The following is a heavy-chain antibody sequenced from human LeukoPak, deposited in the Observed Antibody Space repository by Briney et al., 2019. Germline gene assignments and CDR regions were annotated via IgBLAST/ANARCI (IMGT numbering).Heavy chain of an antibody. CDR3: ARDIRVIVGAPNWYFDL. CDR2: ISSSSSYI. J-gene: IGHJ2*01. V-gene: IGHV3-21*01. Sequence: GGSLRLSCAASGFTFSSYSMNWVRQAPGKGLEWVSSISSSSSYIYYADSVKGRFTISRDNAKNSLYLQMNSLRAEDTAVYYCARDIRVIVGAPNWYFDLWGRGTLVTVSS. D-gene: IGHD1-26*01. CDR1: GFTFSSYS.